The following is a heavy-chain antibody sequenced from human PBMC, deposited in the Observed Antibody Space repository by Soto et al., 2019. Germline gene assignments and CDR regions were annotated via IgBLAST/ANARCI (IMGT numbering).Heavy chain of an antibody. CDR1: GYTFIDSA. CDR3: ARDYCRGGSCYRGDFDY. Sequence: QVQLVQSGAEVKKPGASVWVSCKASGYTFIDSAMHWVRQATGQRLAWMGWINAGNGNTKYSQKFQGRVTITRDTSASTAYMELSSLRSEDTTVYYCARDYCRGGSCYRGDFDYWGQGTLVTVSS. CDR2: INAGNGNT. J-gene: IGHJ4*02. D-gene: IGHD2-15*01. V-gene: IGHV1-3*01.